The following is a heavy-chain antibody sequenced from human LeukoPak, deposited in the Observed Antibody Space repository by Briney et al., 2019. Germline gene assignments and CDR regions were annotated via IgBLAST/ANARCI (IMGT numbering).Heavy chain of an antibody. V-gene: IGHV4-34*01. Sequence: SETLSLTCAVHGGSFSGYYWSWIRQPPGKGLEWIGEINHSGSTNYNPSLKSRVTISVDTSKNQFSLKLSSVTAADTAVYYCASTGAVARGYFDYWGQGTLVTVSS. CDR1: GGSFSGYY. J-gene: IGHJ4*02. D-gene: IGHD6-19*01. CDR2: INHSGST. CDR3: ASTGAVARGYFDY.